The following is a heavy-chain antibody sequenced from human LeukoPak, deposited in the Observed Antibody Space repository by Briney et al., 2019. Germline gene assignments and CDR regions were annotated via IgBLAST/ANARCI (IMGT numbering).Heavy chain of an antibody. CDR1: GGSISTYY. J-gene: IGHJ4*02. Sequence: SETLSLTCTVSGGSISTYYWSWLRQPGGKGLEWLGYIYYNESTNYNPSVKSRVTISADTSKNQFSLKLRSVTAADTAVYYCARGRWLVNYWGQGTLVTVSS. D-gene: IGHD6-19*01. CDR3: ARGRWLVNY. CDR2: IYYNEST. V-gene: IGHV4-59*01.